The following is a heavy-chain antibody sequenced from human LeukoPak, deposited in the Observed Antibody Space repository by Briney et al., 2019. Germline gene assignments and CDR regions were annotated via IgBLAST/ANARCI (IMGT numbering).Heavy chain of an antibody. CDR1: RGSYSNYF. V-gene: IGHV4-34*01. CDR2: INDSGRI. Sequence: PSETLSLTCGDLRGSYSNYFWGWSPQPPGKGLEWIGEINDSGRINYNPSLKTRVTISVDTSKNQFSLELNSVTAADTAVYYCASRWNYGNQYYIYVCDKGTTVTVSS. CDR3: ASRWNYGNQYYIYV. J-gene: IGHJ6*03. D-gene: IGHD1-7*01.